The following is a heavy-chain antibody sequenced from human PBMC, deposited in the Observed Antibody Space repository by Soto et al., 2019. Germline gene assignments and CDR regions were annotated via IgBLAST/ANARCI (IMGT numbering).Heavy chain of an antibody. D-gene: IGHD2-15*01. CDR3: ARGGYCSGGSCYGYYYYGMDV. J-gene: IGHJ6*02. V-gene: IGHV3-33*01. CDR1: GFTFSSYG. Sequence: QVQLVESGGGVVQPGRSLRLSCAASGFTFSSYGMHWVRQAPGKGLEWVAVIWYDGSNKYYADSVKGRFTISRDNSKNTLYMQMNSVRDEDTAVYYCARGGYCSGGSCYGYYYYGMDVWGQGTTVTVSS. CDR2: IWYDGSNK.